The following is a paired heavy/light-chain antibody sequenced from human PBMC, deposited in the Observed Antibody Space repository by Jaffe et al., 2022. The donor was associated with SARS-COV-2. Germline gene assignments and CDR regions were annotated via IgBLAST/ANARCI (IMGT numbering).Heavy chain of an antibody. CDR3: ARPMREGVVDAHFDY. CDR1: GGSISSSNYY. J-gene: IGHJ4*02. V-gene: IGHV4-39*01. Sequence: QVLLQESGPGLVKPSETLSLTCTVSGGSISSSNYYWGWIRQPPGKGLEWIGSIYSSGSTYYKPSLKSRVTISVDKSKNQFSLKLSSVTAADTAVYYCARPMREGVVDAHFDYWGQGTLVTVSS. D-gene: IGHD2-15*01. CDR2: IYSSGST.
Light chain of an antibody. V-gene: IGKV4-1*01. CDR2: WAS. CDR3: QQYYNTPLT. CDR1: QSVLYSSNNKNY. J-gene: IGKJ4*01. Sequence: DIVMTQSPDSLAVSLGERATINCKSSQSVLYSSNNKNYLAWYQQKPSQPPKLLIYWASTRESGVPDRFSGSGSGTDFTLTISSLQAEDVAVYYCQQYYNTPLTFGGGTKVEIK.